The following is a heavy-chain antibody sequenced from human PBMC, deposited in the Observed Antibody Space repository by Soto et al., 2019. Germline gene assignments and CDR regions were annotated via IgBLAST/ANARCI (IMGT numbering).Heavy chain of an antibody. CDR1: GFTFSSYA. CDR2: ISGSGGST. D-gene: IGHD3-16*01. Sequence: GGSLRLSCAASGFTFSSYAMSWVRQAPGKGLEWVSAISGSGGSTYYADSVKGRFTISSDNSKNTLYLQMNSLRAEDTAVYYCAKDWVGNRRIYYFDYWGQGTLVTVSS. V-gene: IGHV3-23*01. J-gene: IGHJ4*02. CDR3: AKDWVGNRRIYYFDY.